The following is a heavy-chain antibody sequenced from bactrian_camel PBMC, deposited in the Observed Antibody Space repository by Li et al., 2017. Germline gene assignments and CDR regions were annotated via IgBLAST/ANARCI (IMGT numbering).Heavy chain of an antibody. CDR2: IYTGSGNT. D-gene: IGHD5*01. CDR1: GYTYNRNC. J-gene: IGHJ4*01. CDR3: TRETQWVGYHEMAEY. Sequence: HVQLVESGGGLVQPGGSLRLSCAASGYTYNRNCMAWFRQAPGKEREGVARIYTGSGNTYYADSVKGRFISSRENSKNTVYLQLNGLKSEDTAMYYCTRETQWVGYHEMAEYWGQGTQV. V-gene: IGHV3S1*01.